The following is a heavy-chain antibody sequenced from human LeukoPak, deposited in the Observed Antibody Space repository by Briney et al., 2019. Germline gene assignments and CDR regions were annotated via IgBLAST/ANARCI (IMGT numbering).Heavy chain of an antibody. V-gene: IGHV3-48*03. CDR2: ISSSGSTI. Sequence: PGGSLRLSCAASGFTFSSYEMNWVRQAPGKGLEWVSYISSSGSTIYYADSVKGRFTISRDNAKNSLYLQMNSLRAEDTAVYYCARDLVGATTRPFDYWGQGTLVTVSS. J-gene: IGHJ4*02. D-gene: IGHD1-26*01. CDR1: GFTFSSYE. CDR3: ARDLVGATTRPFDY.